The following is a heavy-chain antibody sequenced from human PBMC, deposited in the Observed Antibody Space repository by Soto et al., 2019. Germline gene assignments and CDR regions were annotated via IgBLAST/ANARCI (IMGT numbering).Heavy chain of an antibody. D-gene: IGHD3-16*01. CDR3: ARLKPLRIIDGDDYGMDV. Sequence: GTSLRLCGAASGFIFSINTMNWFRQAPGKGLEWVSSISSSGTYTYYADSVKGRFTISRDNAKNSLYLQMNSLRADDTAVYYCARLKPLRIIDGDDYGMDVWGQGTTVTVSS. CDR2: ISSSGTYT. CDR1: GFIFSINT. V-gene: IGHV3-21*01. J-gene: IGHJ6*02.